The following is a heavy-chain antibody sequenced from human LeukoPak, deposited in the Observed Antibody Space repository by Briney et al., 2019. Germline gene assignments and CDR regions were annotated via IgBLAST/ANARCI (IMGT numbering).Heavy chain of an antibody. D-gene: IGHD5-18*01. CDR2: IRYDGSNK. J-gene: IGHJ4*02. Sequence: GGSLRVCCAASGFTFSSCGMHWVRQAPGKGLEWVAFIRYDGSNKYYADSVKGRFTISRDNSKNTLYLQMNSLGAEDTAVYYCAKGVYTAMALDYWGQGTLVTVSS. CDR1: GFTFSSCG. CDR3: AKGVYTAMALDY. V-gene: IGHV3-30*02.